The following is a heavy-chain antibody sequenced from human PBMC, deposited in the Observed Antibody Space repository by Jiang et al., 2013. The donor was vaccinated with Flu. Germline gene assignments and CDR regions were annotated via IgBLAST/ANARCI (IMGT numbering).Heavy chain of an antibody. J-gene: IGHJ2*01. D-gene: IGHD1-26*01. Sequence: SQTLSLTCAISGDSVSSNSAAWNWIRQSPSRGLEWLGRTYYRSKWYNDYTVSVKSRITISPDTSKNQFSLQLDSVTPEDTAVYYCARVSGDTWYFDLWGRGTLVTVSS. CDR2: TYYRSKWYN. CDR3: ARVSGDTWYFDL. V-gene: IGHV6-1*01. CDR1: GDSVSSNSAA.